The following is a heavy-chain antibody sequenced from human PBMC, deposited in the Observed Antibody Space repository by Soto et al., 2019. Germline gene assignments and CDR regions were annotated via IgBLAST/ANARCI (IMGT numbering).Heavy chain of an antibody. CDR1: GVSISSSY. V-gene: IGHV4-59*01. Sequence: SETLSLTGSVSGVSISSSYCSWIRQFPGKGLEWIGYIYSGGNTNYNPSLKSRVSMSVDTSKNQFSLKLNSVTAADTAVYYCARDGYVGRAGYWGQGTVV. CDR3: ARDGYVGRAGY. J-gene: IGHJ4*02. D-gene: IGHD3-22*01. CDR2: IYSGGNT.